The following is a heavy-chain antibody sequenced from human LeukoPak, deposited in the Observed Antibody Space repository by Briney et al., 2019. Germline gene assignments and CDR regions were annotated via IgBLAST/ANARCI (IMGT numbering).Heavy chain of an antibody. J-gene: IGHJ4*02. CDR1: GFTFSTYA. CDR2: ISYDGSSK. Sequence: PGRSLRLSCAASGFTFSTYAMHWVRQAPGKGLEWVAVISYDGSSKYYADSVKGRFTISRDNSKNTLYLQMNSLRAEDTAVYYCARGSGYSYGYPFDYWGQGTLVTVSS. V-gene: IGHV3-30*04. D-gene: IGHD5-18*01. CDR3: ARGSGYSYGYPFDY.